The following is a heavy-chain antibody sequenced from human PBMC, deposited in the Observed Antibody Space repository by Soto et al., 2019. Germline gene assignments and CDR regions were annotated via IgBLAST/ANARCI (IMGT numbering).Heavy chain of an antibody. CDR2: IYYSGRR. Sequence: SQTLCLTCTVAGGSIRSHYCSWIRQPPGKGLEWIGYIYYSGRRNYNPSPKSRVTISVDTSKTQFSLKLSSVTAADTAVYYCARSPKGTNFDYWGQGTLVTVSS. CDR3: ARSPKGTNFDY. CDR1: GGSIRSHY. J-gene: IGHJ4*02. V-gene: IGHV4-59*08. D-gene: IGHD2-8*01.